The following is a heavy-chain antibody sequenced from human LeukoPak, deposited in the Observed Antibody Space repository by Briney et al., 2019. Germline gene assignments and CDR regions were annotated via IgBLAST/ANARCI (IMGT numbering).Heavy chain of an antibody. J-gene: IGHJ4*02. CDR2: INHSGST. CDR1: GGSFSGYY. CDR3: ARDQSVVTPRGGDY. Sequence: SSETLSLTYAVYGGSFSGYYWSWIRQPPGKGLEWIGEINHSGSTNYNPSLKSRVTISVDTSKNQFSLKLSSVTAADTAVYYCARDQSVVTPRGGDYWGQGTLVTVSS. V-gene: IGHV4-34*01. D-gene: IGHD4-23*01.